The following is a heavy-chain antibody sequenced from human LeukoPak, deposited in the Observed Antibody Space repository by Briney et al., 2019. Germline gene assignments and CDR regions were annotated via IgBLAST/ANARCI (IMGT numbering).Heavy chain of an antibody. V-gene: IGHV3-53*01. CDR2: TYSGGTT. CDR3: AREGATSSFDY. J-gene: IGHJ4*02. D-gene: IGHD1-26*01. CDR1: GFTVSGNY. Sequence: GGSLRLSCTASGFTVSGNYMNWVRQAPGKGLEWVSVTYSGGTTYCTDSVKGRFTISRDTSMNTLYLQMNSLRAEDTAVYYCAREGATSSFDYWGRGTLVTVSS.